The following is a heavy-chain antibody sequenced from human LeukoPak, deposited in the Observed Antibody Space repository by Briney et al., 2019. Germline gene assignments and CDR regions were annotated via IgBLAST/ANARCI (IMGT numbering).Heavy chain of an antibody. CDR2: IYSGGST. J-gene: IGHJ2*01. D-gene: IGHD3-22*01. CDR1: GFTVSSNY. CDR3: ARETALVTYYYDTRHGYFDL. Sequence: PGGSLRLSCAASGFTVSSNYMSWVRQAPGKGLDWVSVIYSGGSTYYADSVKGRFTISRDNSKNTLYLQMNSLRAEDTAVYYCARETALVTYYYDTRHGYFDLWGRGTLVTVSS. V-gene: IGHV3-66*01.